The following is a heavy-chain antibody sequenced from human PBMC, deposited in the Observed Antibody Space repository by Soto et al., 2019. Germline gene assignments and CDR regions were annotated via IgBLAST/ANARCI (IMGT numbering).Heavy chain of an antibody. V-gene: IGHV4-4*02. CDR2: IKHTGDA. Sequence: QVHLQEWGTGPVKPSETLSLTCAVSGDSIKTETWWSWLRQLPGTGLEWIGEIKHTGDANANPALRSRVSMSVDRTKNQFFLNLRSVSAADTAVYFCAREGRLHWFESWGQGTLVTVSS. CDR1: GDSIKTETW. CDR3: AREGRLHWFES. J-gene: IGHJ5*01.